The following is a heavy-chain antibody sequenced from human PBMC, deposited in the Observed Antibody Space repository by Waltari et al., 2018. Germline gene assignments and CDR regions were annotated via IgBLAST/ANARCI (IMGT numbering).Heavy chain of an antibody. V-gene: IGHV4-34*01. Sequence: QVQLQQWGAGLLKPSETLSPTCAVYGGSFSGYYWRWSSQPPGKGLVWIWEINHSGSPNYHPSLKSLVTISLDASKNQFSLMLISVTSADTAVYYCAREGYSYGTWVLFDIWGQGTMVTVSS. D-gene: IGHD5-18*01. CDR3: AREGYSYGTWVLFDI. J-gene: IGHJ3*02. CDR2: INHSGSP. CDR1: GGSFSGYY.